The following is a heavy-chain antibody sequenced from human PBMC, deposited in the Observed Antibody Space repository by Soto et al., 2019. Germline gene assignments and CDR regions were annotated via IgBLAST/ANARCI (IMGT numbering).Heavy chain of an antibody. CDR3: ARKRYVDCSGGSCYLDYFDY. Sequence: SETLSLTCTVSGGSISRYYWSWIRQPPGKGLEWIGYIYYSGSTNYNPSLKSRVTISVDTSKNQFSLKLSSVTAADTAVYYCARKRYVDCSGGSCYLDYFDYWGQGTLVTVSS. CDR2: IYYSGST. V-gene: IGHV4-59*01. D-gene: IGHD2-15*01. CDR1: GGSISRYY. J-gene: IGHJ4*02.